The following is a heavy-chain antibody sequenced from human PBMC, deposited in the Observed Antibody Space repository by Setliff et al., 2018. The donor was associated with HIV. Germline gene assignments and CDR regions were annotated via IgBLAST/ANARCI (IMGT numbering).Heavy chain of an antibody. D-gene: IGHD3-22*01. CDR1: GYTFTSYD. CDR2: MNPNSGNT. J-gene: IGHJ4*02. CDR3: ARDRSSTGDYNEEHLFEY. Sequence: ASVKVSCKASGYTFTSYDINWVRQATGQGLEWMGWMNPNSGNTGYAQKFQDRVTMTTDTSTSTAYMELRGLRSDDTAVYYCARDRSSTGDYNEEHLFEYWGQGTLVTVSS. V-gene: IGHV1-8*02.